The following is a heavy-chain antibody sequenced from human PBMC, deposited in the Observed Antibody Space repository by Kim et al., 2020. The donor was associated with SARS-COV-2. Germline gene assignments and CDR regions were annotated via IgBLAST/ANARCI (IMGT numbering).Heavy chain of an antibody. D-gene: IGHD6-19*01. CDR2: TSYDGSEQ. CDR1: GFTFSSYG. J-gene: IGHJ6*02. Sequence: GGSLRLSCAASGFTFSSYGMHWVRQAPGKGLEWVAVTSYDGSEQFYADSVKGRFTISRDNSKNTLYLQMNSLRAEDTAVYYCAKGRGSGCYYSMDVCGQG. CDR3: AKGRGSGCYYSMDV. V-gene: IGHV3-30*18.